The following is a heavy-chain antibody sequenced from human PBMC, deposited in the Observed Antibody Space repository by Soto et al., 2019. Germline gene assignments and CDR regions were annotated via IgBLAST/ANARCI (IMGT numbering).Heavy chain of an antibody. J-gene: IGHJ5*02. Sequence: PSETLSLTCIVSGDSISSYYWSWIRQPPGKGLEWIGYIFYTGTTKYNPSLKSRVTISVDTSKNQLSLNLSSVTAADTAVYYCARDQLEGNWFDQWGQGTLVSVS. CDR2: IFYTGTT. V-gene: IGHV4-59*01. CDR1: GDSISSYY. CDR3: ARDQLEGNWFDQ. D-gene: IGHD1-1*01.